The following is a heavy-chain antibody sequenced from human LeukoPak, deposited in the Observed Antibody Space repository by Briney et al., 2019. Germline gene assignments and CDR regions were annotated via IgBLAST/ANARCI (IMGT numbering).Heavy chain of an antibody. V-gene: IGHV4-34*01. J-gene: IGHJ4*02. CDR2: INHSGST. Sequence: SETLSLTCAVYGGSFSGYYWSWIRQPPGKGLEWIGEINHSGSTNYNPSLKSRVTISVDTSKNQFSLKLSSVTAADTAVYYCARALGNYFDYWGQGTLVTVSS. CDR3: ARALGNYFDY. CDR1: GGSFSGYY.